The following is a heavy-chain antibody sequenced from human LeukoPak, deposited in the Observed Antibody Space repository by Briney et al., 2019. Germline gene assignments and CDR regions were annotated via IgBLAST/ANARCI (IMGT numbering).Heavy chain of an antibody. J-gene: IGHJ4*02. CDR2: TNHSGST. CDR1: GGSFSEYD. V-gene: IGHV4-34*01. CDR3: ARGPRGLGMAGTFDY. Sequence: PSETLSLTCAVYGGSFSEYDWSWIRQPPGKGLEWIAETNHSGSTNYNPSLKSRVTISVDTSKTQFSLKLSSVTAADTAVYYCARGPRGLGMAGTFDYWGQGTLVTVSS. D-gene: IGHD6-19*01.